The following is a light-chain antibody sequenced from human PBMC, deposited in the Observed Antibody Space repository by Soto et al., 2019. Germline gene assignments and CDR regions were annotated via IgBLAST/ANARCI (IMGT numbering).Light chain of an antibody. CDR2: GAS. Sequence: EIVMTQSPATLSVSPGEGATLSCRASQSVSSKLAWYQQKPGQAPRLLIYGASTRATGIPARFSGSGSGTEFTLIISSLQSEDSAVYYCQQYNSYPYTFGQGTKLEIK. V-gene: IGKV3-15*01. J-gene: IGKJ2*01. CDR1: QSVSSK. CDR3: QQYNSYPYT.